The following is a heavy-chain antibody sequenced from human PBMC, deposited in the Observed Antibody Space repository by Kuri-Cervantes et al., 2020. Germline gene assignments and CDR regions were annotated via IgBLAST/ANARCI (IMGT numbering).Heavy chain of an antibody. CDR3: ARDSSSRGSFDY. J-gene: IGHJ4*02. CDR2: IYISGST. V-gene: IGHV4-4*07. CDR1: GGSISGYY. D-gene: IGHD6-13*01. Sequence: GSLRLSCTVSGGSISGYYWSWIRLPAGKGLEWIGRIYISGSTNYNPSLKSRVTISIDKSKNQFSLKLDSVTAADTAVYYCARDSSSRGSFDYWGQGTLVTVSS.